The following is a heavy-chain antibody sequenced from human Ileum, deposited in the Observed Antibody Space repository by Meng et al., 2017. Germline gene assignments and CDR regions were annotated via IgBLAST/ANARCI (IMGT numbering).Heavy chain of an antibody. V-gene: IGHV3-21*06. Sequence: GESLKISCASSGFTFSDYAVSWVRQAPGKGLEWVSSFSSRDIYIYYADSVKGRFTISRDKAKNSLYLQMNSLRAEETTVNYCTSELGPYQYYDGLDVWGQGTTVTVSS. J-gene: IGHJ6*02. CDR1: GFTFSDYA. D-gene: IGHD2-2*01. CDR3: TSELGPYQYYDGLDV. CDR2: FSSRDIYI.